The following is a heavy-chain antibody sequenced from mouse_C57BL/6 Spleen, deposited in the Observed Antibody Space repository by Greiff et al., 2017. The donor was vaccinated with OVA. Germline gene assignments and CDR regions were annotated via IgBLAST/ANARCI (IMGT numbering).Heavy chain of an antibody. V-gene: IGHV1-63*01. CDR3: ARSGPFITTVVEGYYFDY. CDR1: GYTFTNYW. Sequence: QVQLQQSGAELVRPGTSVKMSCKASGYTFTNYWIGWAKQRPGHGLEWIGDIYPGGGYTNYNEKVQGQATLTADKSSITAYMQFSSLTSEDSAIYYCARSGPFITTVVEGYYFDYWGQGTTLTVSS. J-gene: IGHJ2*01. D-gene: IGHD1-1*01. CDR2: IYPGGGYT.